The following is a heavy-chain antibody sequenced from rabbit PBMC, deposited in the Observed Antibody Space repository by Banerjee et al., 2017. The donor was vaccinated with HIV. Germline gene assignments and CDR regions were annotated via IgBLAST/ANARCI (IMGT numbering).Heavy chain of an antibody. CDR3: ARGPGGNAGYGPYNFNL. V-gene: IGHV1S40*01. CDR1: GFSFSSSHY. J-gene: IGHJ4*01. D-gene: IGHD3-1*01. Sequence: QSLEESGGDLVKPGASLTLTCTASGFSFSSSHYMSWVRQAPGKGLEWIACIYAGSSGSTYYASWAKGRFTISKTSSTTVTLQMTSLTAADTATYFCARGPGGNAGYGPYNFNLWGQGTLVTVS. CDR2: IYAGSSGST.